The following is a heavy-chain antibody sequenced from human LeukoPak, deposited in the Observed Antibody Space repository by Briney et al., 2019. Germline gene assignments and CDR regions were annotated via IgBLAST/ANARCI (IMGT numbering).Heavy chain of an antibody. CDR3: AKGLQLWSNFDY. V-gene: IGHV3-23*01. CDR2: ISGSGGST. D-gene: IGHD5-18*01. CDR1: GFTFSSYA. Sequence: GGSLTLSCAASGFTFSSYAMSWVRQAPGKGLEWVSAISGSGGSTYYADSVKGRFTISRDNSKNPLYLQMNSLRAEDTAVYYCAKGLQLWSNFDYWGQGTLVTVSS. J-gene: IGHJ4*02.